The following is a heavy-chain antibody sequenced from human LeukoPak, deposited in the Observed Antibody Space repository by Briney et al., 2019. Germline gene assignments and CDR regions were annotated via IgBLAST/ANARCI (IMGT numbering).Heavy chain of an antibody. CDR1: GGSISSYY. Sequence: PSETLSLTCTVSGGSISSYYWSWIRQPAGKGLEWIGRIYTSGSSNYNPSLKSRVTMSVDTSKNQFSLKLSSVTAADTAVYYCARERIAVAGTLSLFYYYYYLDVWGEGTTVTVSS. J-gene: IGHJ6*03. CDR3: ARERIAVAGTLSLFYYYYYLDV. D-gene: IGHD6-19*01. CDR2: IYTSGSS. V-gene: IGHV4-4*07.